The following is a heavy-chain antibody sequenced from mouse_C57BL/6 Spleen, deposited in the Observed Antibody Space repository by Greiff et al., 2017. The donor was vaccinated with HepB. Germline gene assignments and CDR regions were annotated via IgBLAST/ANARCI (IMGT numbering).Heavy chain of an antibody. CDR1: GYTFTNYW. J-gene: IGHJ1*03. CDR2: IYPGGGYT. D-gene: IGHD1-1*01. CDR3: ARGGTTVVDYWYFDV. V-gene: IGHV1-63*01. Sequence: VQLQQSGAELVRPGTSVKMSCKASGYTFTNYWIGWAKQRPGHGLEWIGDIYPGGGYTNYNEKFKGKATLTADKSSSTAYMQFSSLTSEDSAIYYCARGGTTVVDYWYFDVWGTGTTVTVSS.